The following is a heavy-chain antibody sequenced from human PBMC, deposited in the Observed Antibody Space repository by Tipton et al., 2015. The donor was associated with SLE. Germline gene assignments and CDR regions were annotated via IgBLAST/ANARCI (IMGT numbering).Heavy chain of an antibody. D-gene: IGHD3-22*01. J-gene: IGHJ5*02. V-gene: IGHV3-11*05. CDR1: GGSFSGYY. Sequence: SLRLSCAVYGGSFSGYYWSWIRQPPGKGLEWVSYISSSSSYTNYADSVKGRFTISRDNAKNSLYLQMNSLRAEDTAVYYCAKALDYYDSSGYNTLSGWFDPWGQGTLVTVSS. CDR3: AKALDYYDSSGYNTLSGWFDP. CDR2: ISSSSSYT.